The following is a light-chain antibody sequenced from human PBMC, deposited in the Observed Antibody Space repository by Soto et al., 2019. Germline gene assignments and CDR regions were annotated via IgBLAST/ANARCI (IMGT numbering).Light chain of an antibody. J-gene: IGLJ2*01. Sequence: QSALTQPASVSGSPGQSITISCTGPSSDVGAYNYVSWYQQHPGKAPKLMIYDVNIRPSGVSNRFSGSKSGNTASLTISGLQAGYAADYYCTSWTTSTTMKFGGGTKLSVL. V-gene: IGLV2-14*01. CDR2: DVN. CDR1: SSDVGAYNY. CDR3: TSWTTSTTMK.